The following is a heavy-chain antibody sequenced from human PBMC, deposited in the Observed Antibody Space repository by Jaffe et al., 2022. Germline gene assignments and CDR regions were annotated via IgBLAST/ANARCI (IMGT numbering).Heavy chain of an antibody. V-gene: IGHV3-11*01. J-gene: IGHJ5*02. D-gene: IGHD1-26*01. Sequence: QVQLVESGGGLVKPGGSLRLSCAASGFTFSDYDMSWIRQAPGKGLEWVSYISTTGRTIYYADSVKGRFTISRDNAQNSVYLQMSSLRAEDTAVYYCARITVGGQYNWFDPWGQGTLVTVSS. CDR2: ISTTGRTI. CDR3: ARITVGGQYNWFDP. CDR1: GFTFSDYD.